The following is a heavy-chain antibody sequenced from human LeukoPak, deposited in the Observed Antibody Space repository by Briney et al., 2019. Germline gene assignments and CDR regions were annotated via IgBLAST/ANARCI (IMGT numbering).Heavy chain of an antibody. V-gene: IGHV3-23*01. D-gene: IGHD5-18*01. CDR1: GFTFSSYA. CDR3: AKDHRGYSYGTDY. J-gene: IGHJ4*02. Sequence: GGSLRLSCAASGFTFSSYAMSWVRQAPGKGLEWVSALSGSGGSTYYADSVKGRFTISRDNSKNTLYLQMNSLRAEDTAVYYCAKDHRGYSYGTDYWGQGTLVTVSS. CDR2: LSGSGGST.